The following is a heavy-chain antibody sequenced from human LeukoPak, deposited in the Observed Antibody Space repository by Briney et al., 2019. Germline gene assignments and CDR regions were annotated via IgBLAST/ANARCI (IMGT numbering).Heavy chain of an antibody. J-gene: IGHJ4*02. CDR1: GFAISTYA. D-gene: IGHD6-19*01. Sequence: GGSLRLSCAASGFAISTYAMAWVRQAPGKGLEWISSLSSGRSPSYSDSLEGRLTMSSDNARNTLYLQMNSLRAEDTAVYYCARDYRAGTGLVYFDYWGQGTLVTVSS. CDR3: ARDYRAGTGLVYFDY. V-gene: IGHV3-69-1*01. CDR2: LSSGRSP.